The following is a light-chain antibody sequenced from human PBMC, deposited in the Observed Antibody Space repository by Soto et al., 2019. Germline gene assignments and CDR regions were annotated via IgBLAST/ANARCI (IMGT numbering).Light chain of an antibody. CDR3: QQYNSWPPT. Sequence: TQSPATLSVSPGDRATLSCRASQSVGSSLAWYQQKRGQPPRLLIYGASSSESGVPDRFSGSGSGTEFVLTVTSLQSDDSAVYSCQQYNSWPPTFGQGTRVEIK. V-gene: IGKV3-15*01. J-gene: IGKJ1*01. CDR2: GAS. CDR1: QSVGSS.